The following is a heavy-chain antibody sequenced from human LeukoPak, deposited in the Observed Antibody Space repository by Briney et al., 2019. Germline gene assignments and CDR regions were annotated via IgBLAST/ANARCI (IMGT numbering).Heavy chain of an antibody. CDR1: GGSISSYY. CDR3: ARHEGSRDGYNCGPNDY. Sequence: SETLSLTCTVSGGSISSYYWSWIRQPPGKGLEWIGYIYYSGSTNYNPSLKSRVTISVDTSKNQFSLKLSSVTAADTAVYYCARHEGSRDGYNCGPNDYWGQGTLVTVSS. J-gene: IGHJ4*02. D-gene: IGHD5-24*01. V-gene: IGHV4-59*01. CDR2: IYYSGST.